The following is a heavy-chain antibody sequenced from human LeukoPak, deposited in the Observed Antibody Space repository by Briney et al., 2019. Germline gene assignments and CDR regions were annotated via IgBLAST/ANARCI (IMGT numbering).Heavy chain of an antibody. CDR3: ARVDWNDDDAFDI. CDR1: GGSISSGSYY. Sequence: SETLSLTCTVSGGSISSGSYYWSWIRQPAGKGLEWIGRIYTSGSTNYNPSLKSRVTISVDTSKNQFSLKLSSVTAADTAVYYCARVDWNDDDAFDIWGQGTMVTVSS. J-gene: IGHJ3*02. D-gene: IGHD1-1*01. V-gene: IGHV4-61*02. CDR2: IYTSGST.